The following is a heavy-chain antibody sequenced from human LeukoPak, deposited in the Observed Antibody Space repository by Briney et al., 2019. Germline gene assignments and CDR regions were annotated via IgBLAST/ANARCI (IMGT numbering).Heavy chain of an antibody. CDR2: MNPNSGNT. V-gene: IGHV1-8*01. CDR3: ARWTWAVAGRTADY. CDR1: GYTFTSYD. Sequence: ASVKVSCKASGYTFTSYDINWVRQATGQGREWMGWMNPNSGNTGYAQKFQGRVTMTRNTSISTAYMELSSLRSEDTAVYYCARWTWAVAGRTADYWGQGTLVTVSS. D-gene: IGHD6-19*01. J-gene: IGHJ4*02.